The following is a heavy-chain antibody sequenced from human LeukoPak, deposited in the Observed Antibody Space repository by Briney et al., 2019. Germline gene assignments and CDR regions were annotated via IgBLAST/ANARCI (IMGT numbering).Heavy chain of an antibody. CDR3: ARDSQDGYYYYYYSMAV. J-gene: IGHJ6*03. V-gene: IGHV3-7*01. CDR1: GFTFSSYW. Sequence: GGSLRLSCAASGFTFSSYWMSWVRQAPGKGLEWVANIKQDGSEKYYVDSVKGRFTISRDNAKNSLYLQMNSLRAEDTAVYYCARDSQDGYYYYYYSMAVWGKGPTVTVSS. CDR2: IKQDGSEK.